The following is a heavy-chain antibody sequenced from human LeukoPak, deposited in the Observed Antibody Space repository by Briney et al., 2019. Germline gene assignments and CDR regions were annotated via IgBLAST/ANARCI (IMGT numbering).Heavy chain of an antibody. CDR3: ARDGYVSSGWYSMGFDP. CDR1: GYTFTGYY. D-gene: IGHD6-19*01. J-gene: IGHJ5*02. Sequence: ASVKVSCKTSGYTFTGYYMQWVRQAPGQGLEWMGRINPNSGGTNYAQKFQGRVTMTRDTSTSTVYMELSSLRSEDTAVYYCARDGYVSSGWYSMGFDPWGQGTLVTVSS. V-gene: IGHV1-2*06. CDR2: INPNSGGT.